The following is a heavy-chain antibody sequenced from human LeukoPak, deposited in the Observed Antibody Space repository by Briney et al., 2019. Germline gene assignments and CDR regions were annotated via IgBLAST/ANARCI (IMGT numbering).Heavy chain of an antibody. Sequence: PGGSLRLSCSASGFTVSSNYMSSVRQAPGKGLEWVSVIYSGGSTYYADSVKGRFTISRDNSKNTLYLQMNSLRAEDTSVCYCASGANDKDGRGQGTTVTVSS. CDR1: GFTVSSNY. J-gene: IGHJ6*02. CDR2: IYSGGST. CDR3: ASGANDKDG. V-gene: IGHV3-66*01. D-gene: IGHD3-10*01.